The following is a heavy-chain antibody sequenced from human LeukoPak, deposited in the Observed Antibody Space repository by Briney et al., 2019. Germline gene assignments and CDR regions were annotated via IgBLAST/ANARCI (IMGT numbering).Heavy chain of an antibody. V-gene: IGHV3-7*01. CDR3: ARTLVDY. CDR2: INEDGSVE. CDR1: GFIFSDYY. Sequence: GGSLRLSCAASGFIFSDYYMSWVRQAPGKGLEWVANINEDGSVEYYVDSVKGRFTISRGNPKNSLYLLMNNLRAEDTAVYYCARTLVDYWGQGALVTVSS. J-gene: IGHJ4*02.